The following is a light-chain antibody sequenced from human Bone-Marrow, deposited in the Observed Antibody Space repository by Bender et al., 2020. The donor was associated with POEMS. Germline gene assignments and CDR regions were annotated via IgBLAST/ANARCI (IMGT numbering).Light chain of an antibody. V-gene: IGLV2-14*01. CDR1: SSDVGGYNY. CDR3: AAWDDSLSAWV. J-gene: IGLJ3*02. Sequence: QSALTQPASVSGSPGQSITISCTGTSSDVGGYNYVSWYQQYPGKAPKLIIFEVTKRPSGVPDRFSGSKSGTSASLAISGLRSEDDADYYCAAWDDSLSAWVFGGGTTLTVL. CDR2: EVT.